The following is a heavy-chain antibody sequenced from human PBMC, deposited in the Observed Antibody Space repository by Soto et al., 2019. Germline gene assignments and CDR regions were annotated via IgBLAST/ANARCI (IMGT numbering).Heavy chain of an antibody. CDR2: ISSSSSTI. Sequence: GGSLRLSCAASGFTFSSYSMNWVRQAPGKGLEWVSYISSSSSTIYYADSVKGRFTISRDNAKNSLYLQMNSLRAEDTAVYYCARGGYYDFWSGPDYWGQGTLVTVSS. CDR3: ARGGYYDFWSGPDY. D-gene: IGHD3-3*01. J-gene: IGHJ4*02. CDR1: GFTFSSYS. V-gene: IGHV3-48*01.